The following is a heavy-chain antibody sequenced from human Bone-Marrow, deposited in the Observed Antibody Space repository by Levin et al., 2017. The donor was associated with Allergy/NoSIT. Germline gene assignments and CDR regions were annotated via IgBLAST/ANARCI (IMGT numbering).Heavy chain of an antibody. CDR1: GFTFDNYA. Sequence: PGGSLRLSCAASGFTFDNYAIHWVRQVPGKGLQWVSGISWNGDSRAFADSVKGRFTISRDNSKNSVYLQMNSLRGEDTAFYYCAKDLSDFWTSRTLDYWGQGILVTVSS. CDR3: AKDLSDFWTSRTLDY. D-gene: IGHD3/OR15-3a*01. CDR2: ISWNGDSR. J-gene: IGHJ4*02. V-gene: IGHV3-9*01.